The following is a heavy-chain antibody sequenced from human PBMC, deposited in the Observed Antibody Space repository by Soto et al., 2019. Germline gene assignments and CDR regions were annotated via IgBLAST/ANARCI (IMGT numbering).Heavy chain of an antibody. CDR2: ISPYDGST. CDR3: ARGDGRGSTGFYYYYGMDV. CDR1: GFTFNNYF. J-gene: IGHJ6*02. V-gene: IGHV1-46*02. D-gene: IGHD1-26*01. Sequence: QVQLVQSGAEVKKPGASVKVSCKASGFTFNNYFFHWVRHAPRQGLEWMGIISPYDGSTNYEQSLQGRVTMTSDTSTSTVYMELSSLRSEDTAVYYCARGDGRGSTGFYYYYGMDVWGHGTTVTVSS.